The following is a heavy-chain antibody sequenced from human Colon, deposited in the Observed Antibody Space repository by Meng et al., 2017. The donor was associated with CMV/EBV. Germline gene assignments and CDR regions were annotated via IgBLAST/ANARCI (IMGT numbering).Heavy chain of an antibody. CDR2: IKQDGSEK. CDR3: ASRYSYVGF. CDR1: GFTFSSYW. D-gene: IGHD5-12*01. V-gene: IGHV3-7*03. J-gene: IGHJ4*01. Sequence: GGSLRLSCAASGFTFSSYWMSWVRQAPGKGLEWVANIKQDGSEKYYVDSVKGRFTISRDNAKQTLYLEMNNLRAEDTAVYYCASRYSYVGFWGHGTLVTVSS.